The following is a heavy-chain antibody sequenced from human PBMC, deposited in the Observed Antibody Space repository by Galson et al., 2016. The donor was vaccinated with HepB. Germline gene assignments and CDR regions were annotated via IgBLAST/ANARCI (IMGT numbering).Heavy chain of an antibody. Sequence: SVKVSCKASGYTFNRYGITWVRQAPGQGLEWMGWISINKNKTDHAQKFQGRVAVTTDTSTSTAYMELRSLTSDDMAMYYCAREQGPYDYWGQGALVTVSS. CDR1: GYTFNRYG. V-gene: IGHV1-18*03. CDR2: ISINKNKT. J-gene: IGHJ4*02. CDR3: AREQGPYDY.